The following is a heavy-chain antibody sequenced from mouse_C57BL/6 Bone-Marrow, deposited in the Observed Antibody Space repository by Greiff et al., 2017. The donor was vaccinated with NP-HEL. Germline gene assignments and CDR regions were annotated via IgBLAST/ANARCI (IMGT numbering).Heavy chain of an antibody. CDR1: GYSITSGYY. Sequence: EVKLQESGPGLVKPSQSLSLTCSVTGYSITSGYYWNWIRQFPGNKLEWMGYISYDGSNNYNPSLTNRISITRDTSKNQFFLKLNSVTTEDTATYYCARDPLIYYYGSSWGFAYWGQGTLVTVSA. CDR2: ISYDGSN. D-gene: IGHD1-1*01. J-gene: IGHJ3*01. CDR3: ARDPLIYYYGSSWGFAY. V-gene: IGHV3-6*01.